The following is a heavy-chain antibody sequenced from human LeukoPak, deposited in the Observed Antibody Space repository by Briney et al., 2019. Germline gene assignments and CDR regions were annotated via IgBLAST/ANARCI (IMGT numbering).Heavy chain of an antibody. CDR1: GFTFDDYA. D-gene: IGHD3-22*01. CDR3: ARDGSGYYSLFDY. V-gene: IGHV3-9*01. Sequence: GGSLRLSCAASGFTFDDYAMHWVRQAPGKGLEWVSGISWNSGSIGYADSVKGRFTISRDNAKNSLYLQMNSLRAEDTAVYYCARDGSGYYSLFDYWGQGTLVTVSS. CDR2: ISWNSGSI. J-gene: IGHJ4*02.